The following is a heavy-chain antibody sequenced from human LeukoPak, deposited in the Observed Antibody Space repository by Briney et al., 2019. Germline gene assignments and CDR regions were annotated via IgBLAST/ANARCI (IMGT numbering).Heavy chain of an antibody. Sequence: SQTLSLTCTVSGASISSGDYYWSWIRQPPGKGLEWIGYIYNSETTHYNPSLKGRITFSLDTSKNQFSLKLNSVTAADTAVYYCARDLHNWNAGGNWFDPWGQGTLVTVSS. CDR3: ARDLHNWNAGGNWFDP. J-gene: IGHJ5*02. CDR1: GASISSGDYY. D-gene: IGHD1-1*01. CDR2: IYNSETT. V-gene: IGHV4-30-4*01.